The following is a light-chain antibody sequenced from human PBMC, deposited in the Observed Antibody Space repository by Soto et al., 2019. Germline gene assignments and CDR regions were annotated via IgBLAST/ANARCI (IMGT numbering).Light chain of an antibody. CDR3: SSFTSDSIYV. V-gene: IGLV2-14*03. CDR2: GVT. CDR1: HNDIGTYDY. J-gene: IGLJ1*01. Sequence: QSALAQPTSVSGSPGQSITISCTGNHNDIGTYDYVSWYRQHPGRAPRLLIYGVTTRPSGISDRFSASKSGLTASLTISGLQPEDEADYYCSSFTSDSIYVFGPGTKVTVL.